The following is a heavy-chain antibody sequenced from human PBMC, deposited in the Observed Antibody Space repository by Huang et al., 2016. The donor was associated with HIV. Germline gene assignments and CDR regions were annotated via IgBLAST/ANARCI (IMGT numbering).Heavy chain of an antibody. CDR2: INAGHGNT. V-gene: IGHV1-3*01. Sequence: QVQLVQSGAEVKKPGASVKVSCKASGYTFSSYAIHWVRQAPGQRLEWLGWINAGHGNTKFSQKFQDRVTITRDTSATTAYMELSSRRSEDTAVYYCAKGGYCRSDSCSYNWFDPWGQGTLVIVSS. D-gene: IGHD2-15*01. CDR3: AKGGYCRSDSCSYNWFDP. CDR1: GYTFSSYA. J-gene: IGHJ5*02.